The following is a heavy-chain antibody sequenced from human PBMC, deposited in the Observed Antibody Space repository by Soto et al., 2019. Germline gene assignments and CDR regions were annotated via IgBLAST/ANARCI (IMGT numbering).Heavy chain of an antibody. CDR1: GFSLSTNGVG. CDR3: ARSYSTSGTTFDY. V-gene: IGHV2-5*02. CDR2: IYWDDDK. Sequence: QITLKESGPPLVKPTQTLTLTCTVSGFSLSTNGVGVGWIRQPPGKALEWLALIYWDDDKRYSPSLKSRLTHPKETSKNQGVPTKTKMDPVETAKYYWARSYSTSGTTFDYWGQGTLVTVSS. D-gene: IGHD1-1*01. J-gene: IGHJ4*02.